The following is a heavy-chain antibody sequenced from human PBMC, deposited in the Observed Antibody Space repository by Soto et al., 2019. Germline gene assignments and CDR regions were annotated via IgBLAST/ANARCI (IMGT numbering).Heavy chain of an antibody. D-gene: IGHD3-9*01. CDR2: ISWNSGSI. J-gene: IGHJ4*02. CDR3: AKGDLILTGPFDY. CDR1: GFTFDDYA. V-gene: IGHV3-9*01. Sequence: EVQLVESGGGLVQPGRSLRLSCAASGFTFDDYAMHWVRQAPGKGLEWVSGISWNSGSIGYADSVKGRFSISRDNANNSLYLQMNSLIAEDTALYYCAKGDLILTGPFDYWGQGTLVTVSS.